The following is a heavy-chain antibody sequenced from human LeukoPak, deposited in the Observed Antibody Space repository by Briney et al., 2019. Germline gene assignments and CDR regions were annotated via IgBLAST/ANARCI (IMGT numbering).Heavy chain of an antibody. V-gene: IGHV4-34*01. J-gene: IGHJ6*02. D-gene: IGHD2-15*01. CDR2: INHSGST. CDR3: ARAGQLGYCSGGSCYSPYYYYGMDV. CDR1: GGSFSGYY. Sequence: SETLSLTCAVYGGSFSGYYWSWIRQPPGKGLEWIGEINHSGSTNYNPSLKSRVTISVDTSKNQFSLKLSSVTAADTAVYYCARAGQLGYCSGGSCYSPYYYYGMDVWGQGTTVTVSS.